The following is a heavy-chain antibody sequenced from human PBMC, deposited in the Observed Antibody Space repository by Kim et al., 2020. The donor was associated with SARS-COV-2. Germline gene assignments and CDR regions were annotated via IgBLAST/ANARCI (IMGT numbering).Heavy chain of an antibody. D-gene: IGHD3-22*01. CDR3: ARLDYYYDSSGYYCFDP. V-gene: IGHV1-18*01. CDR1: GYTFTTYG. CDR2: ISAYNGIT. Sequence: ASVKVSCKASGYTFTTYGISWVRQAPGQGLEWMGWISAYNGITNYAQKFQGRVTMTTDISTNTAYMELRSLRSDDTAVYYCARLDYYYDSSGYYCFDPWGQGTLVTVSS. J-gene: IGHJ5*02.